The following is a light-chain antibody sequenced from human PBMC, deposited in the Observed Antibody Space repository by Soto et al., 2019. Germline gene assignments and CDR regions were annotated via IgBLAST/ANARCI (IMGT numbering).Light chain of an antibody. Sequence: EIVLTQSPGTLSLSPGERATLSCRASQSVSSSYLAWYQQKSGQAPRLLIYGASSRATGIPDRFSGSGSGTDFTLTISRLEPEDFAVYYCQQYGSSPLVTLGQGTRLEI. CDR1: QSVSSSY. CDR3: QQYGSSPLVT. V-gene: IGKV3-20*01. J-gene: IGKJ5*01. CDR2: GAS.